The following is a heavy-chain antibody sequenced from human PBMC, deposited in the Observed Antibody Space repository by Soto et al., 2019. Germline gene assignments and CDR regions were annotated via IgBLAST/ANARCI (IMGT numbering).Heavy chain of an antibody. CDR1: GYTFTSYD. CDR3: AWGLSPSFDY. V-gene: IGHV1-8*01. J-gene: IGHJ4*02. CDR2: INPNSGNT. Sequence: ASVKVSCKASGYTFTSYDSNWVRQATGQGLEWMGRINPNSGNTNYAQKFQGRVTMTRNTSISTAYMELSSLRAEDTAVYYCAWGLSPSFDYWGQGTLVTVSS.